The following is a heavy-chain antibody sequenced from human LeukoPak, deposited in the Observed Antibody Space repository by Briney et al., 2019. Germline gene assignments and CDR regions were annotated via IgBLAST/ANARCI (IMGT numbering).Heavy chain of an antibody. Sequence: SGTLSLTCAVSGGSISSSNWWSWVRQPPGKGLEWIGEIYHSGSTNYNPSLKSRVTISVDTSKSQFSLNLSSVTAADTAVYYCTRVGYGSGSSPFDYWGQGTLVTVSS. CDR2: IYHSGST. CDR3: TRVGYGSGSSPFDY. V-gene: IGHV4-4*02. J-gene: IGHJ4*02. CDR1: GGSISSSNW. D-gene: IGHD3-10*01.